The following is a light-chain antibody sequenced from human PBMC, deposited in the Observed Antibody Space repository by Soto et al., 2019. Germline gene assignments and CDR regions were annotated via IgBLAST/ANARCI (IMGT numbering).Light chain of an antibody. CDR3: QSYQNINHAVV. V-gene: IGLV6-57*03. CDR2: END. J-gene: IGLJ2*01. CDR1: SGSIATNY. Sequence: NFMLTQPHSVSESPGKTVTITCTRSSGSIATNYVQWYQQRPGSAPTTVIYENDQRPSGVPDRFSGSIDSSSNSASLSISGLKTDDEADYHCQSYQNINHAVVFGGGTKLTVL.